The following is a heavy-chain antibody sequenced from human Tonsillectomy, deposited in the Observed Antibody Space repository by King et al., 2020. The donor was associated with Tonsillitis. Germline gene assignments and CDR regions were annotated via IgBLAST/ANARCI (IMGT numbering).Heavy chain of an antibody. CDR2: IYTSGST. V-gene: IGHV4-4*07. J-gene: IGHJ4*02. D-gene: IGHD3-22*01. Sequence: HVQLQESGPGLVKPSETLSLTCTVSGGSISSYYWSWIRQPAGKGLEWIGRIYTSGSTNYNPSLKSRVTMSVDTSKNQFSLKLSSVTAADTAVYYCARDGNYYDSSGYYYFDYWGQGTLVTVSS. CDR3: ARDGNYYDSSGYYYFDY. CDR1: GGSISSYY.